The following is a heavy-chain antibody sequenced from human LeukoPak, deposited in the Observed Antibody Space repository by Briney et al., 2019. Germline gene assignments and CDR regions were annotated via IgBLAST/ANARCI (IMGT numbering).Heavy chain of an antibody. V-gene: IGHV3-21*01. CDR3: ARGGRTNYYYYMDV. Sequence: GGSLRLSCAASGFTFGSYSMNWVRQAPGKGLEWVSSISSSSSYIYYADSVKGRFTISRDNAKNSLYLQMNSLRAEDTAVYYCARGGRTNYYYYMDVWGKGTTVTVSS. CDR2: ISSSSSYI. J-gene: IGHJ6*03. D-gene: IGHD1-7*01. CDR1: GFTFGSYS.